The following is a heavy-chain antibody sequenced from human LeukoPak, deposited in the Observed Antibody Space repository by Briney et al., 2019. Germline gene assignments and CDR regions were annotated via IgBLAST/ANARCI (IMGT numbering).Heavy chain of an antibody. V-gene: IGHV3-23*01. CDR2: ISASGGST. Sequence: GGSLRLSCAASGFTFSSYAMNWVRQAPGKGLEWVSAISASGGSTYYAGSVKGRFTISRDNSKSTLYLQMNSLRAEDTAVYYCARQGTTMFRPLDYWGQGTLVTVSS. CDR3: ARQGTTMFRPLDY. CDR1: GFTFSSYA. J-gene: IGHJ4*02. D-gene: IGHD3-10*01.